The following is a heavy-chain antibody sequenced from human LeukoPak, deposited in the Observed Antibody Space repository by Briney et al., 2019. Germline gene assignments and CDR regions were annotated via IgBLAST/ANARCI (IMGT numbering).Heavy chain of an antibody. V-gene: IGHV3-23*01. CDR2: IGGSGGGT. Sequence: PGGSLRLSCAASGFTFTSYAMSWVRQAPGKGLEWVSAIGGSGGGTYYADSVKGRFTISRDNSKNTLYLQMNSLRGEDTAVYYCAKVGAVAAFPRDFDYWGQGTLVTVSS. J-gene: IGHJ4*02. CDR1: GFTFTSYA. D-gene: IGHD6-19*01. CDR3: AKVGAVAAFPRDFDY.